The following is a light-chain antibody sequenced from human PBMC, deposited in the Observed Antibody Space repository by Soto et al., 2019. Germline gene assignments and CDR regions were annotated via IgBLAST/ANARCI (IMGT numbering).Light chain of an antibody. CDR3: RYHTGWRPYT. J-gene: IGKJ2*01. V-gene: IGKV3-11*02. CDR2: DSA. CDR1: QSVGRY. Sequence: EMVLTQSPATLSLSPGDRATLSCRASQSVGRYLAWYQQRPVQAPRLLIYDSANSATGIPARFIDNRSGRDFTITISSLEREDFEDYYCRYHTGWRPYTFGQGTTLEI.